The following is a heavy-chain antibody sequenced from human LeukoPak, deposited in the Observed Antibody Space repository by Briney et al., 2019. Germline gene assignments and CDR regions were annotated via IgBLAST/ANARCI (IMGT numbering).Heavy chain of an antibody. CDR3: ARDLGGGSYYAGLDT. J-gene: IGHJ3*02. CDR1: GGSISSYY. D-gene: IGHD1-26*01. Sequence: SETLSLTCTVSGGSISSYYWSWIRQPPGKGPEWIGYIYYSGSTNYNPSLKSRVTISVDTSKNQFSLKLSSVTAADTAVYYCARDLGGGSYYAGLDTWGQGTMVTVSS. CDR2: IYYSGST. V-gene: IGHV4-59*01.